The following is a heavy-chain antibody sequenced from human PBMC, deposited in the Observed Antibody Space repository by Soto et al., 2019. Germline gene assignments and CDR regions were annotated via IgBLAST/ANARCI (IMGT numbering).Heavy chain of an antibody. CDR1: GFTFSSYA. Sequence: QPGGSLRLSCAASGFTFSSYAMSWVRQAPGKGLEWVSAISGSGGSTYYADSVKGRFTISRDNSKNTLYLQMNSLRAEDTAVYYSAKSKEGTVATFAHWGQGPLVTVSS. CDR2: ISGSGGST. D-gene: IGHD5-12*01. V-gene: IGHV3-23*01. J-gene: IGHJ4*02. CDR3: AKSKEGTVATFAH.